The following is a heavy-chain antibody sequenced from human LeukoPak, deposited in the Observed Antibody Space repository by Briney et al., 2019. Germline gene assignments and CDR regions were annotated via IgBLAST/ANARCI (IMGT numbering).Heavy chain of an antibody. CDR1: GYTFTSNY. Sequence: ASVKVSCKASGYTFTSNYIHWVRQAPGQGLEWMGMIYPRDGSTSYAQKFQGRVTVTRDTSTSTVHMELSGLRSEDTAVYYCARDREGFDYWGQGTLVTVSS. CDR2: IYPRDGST. J-gene: IGHJ4*02. V-gene: IGHV1-46*01. CDR3: ARDREGFDY.